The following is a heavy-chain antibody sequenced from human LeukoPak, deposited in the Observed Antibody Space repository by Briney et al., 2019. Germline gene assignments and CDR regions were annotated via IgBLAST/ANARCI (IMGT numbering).Heavy chain of an antibody. V-gene: IGHV4-39*07. CDR1: GGSISSSSYY. CDR2: IYYSGST. D-gene: IGHD3-16*01. Sequence: SETLSLTCTVSGGSISSSSYYWGCIRQPPGKGLEWIGSIYYSGSTYYNPSLKSRVTISVDTSKDQFSLKLSSVTAADTAVYYCARVTPGDDAFDIWGQGTMVTVSS. J-gene: IGHJ3*02. CDR3: ARVTPGDDAFDI.